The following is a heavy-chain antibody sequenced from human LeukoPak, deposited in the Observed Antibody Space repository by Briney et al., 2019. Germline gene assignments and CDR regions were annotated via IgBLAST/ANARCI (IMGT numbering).Heavy chain of an antibody. CDR1: GFTFSSYA. CDR3: ATFDIVVVPAAQFDY. D-gene: IGHD2-2*01. Sequence: GGSLRLSCAASGFTFSSYAMSWVRQAPGKGLEWVSAISGSGGSTYYADSVKGRFTISRGNSKNTLYLQMNSLRAEDTAVYYCATFDIVVVPAAQFDYWGQGTLVTVSS. CDR2: ISGSGGST. V-gene: IGHV3-23*01. J-gene: IGHJ4*02.